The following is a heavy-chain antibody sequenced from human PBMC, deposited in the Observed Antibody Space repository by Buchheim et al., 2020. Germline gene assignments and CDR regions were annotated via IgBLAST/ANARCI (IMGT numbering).Heavy chain of an antibody. D-gene: IGHD2-15*01. CDR2: LSGSGTTT. CDR3: AKRGEFCSGNRCYDSGFDY. CDR1: GFTFSTYT. J-gene: IGHJ4*02. V-gene: IGHV3-23*01. Sequence: EVQLLESGGGLVQPGGSLRLSCAASGFTFSTYTMSWVRQAPGKGLDWVSTLSGSGTTTYYADSVKGRFTISRASYKSTLYLQMNSLRVEDTAVYYCAKRGEFCSGNRCYDSGFDYWGRGTL.